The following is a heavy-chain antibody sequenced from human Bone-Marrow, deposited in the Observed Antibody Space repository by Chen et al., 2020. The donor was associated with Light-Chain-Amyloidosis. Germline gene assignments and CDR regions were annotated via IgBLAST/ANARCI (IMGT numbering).Heavy chain of an antibody. Sequence: QVQLVESGGGVVQPGRSLRLSCAASGFTFSSYGMHWVRQAPGTGLEWVVVIWYDGSHPYYADSVKGAFTISPSPSSHPLYLPLPFLLSSSPSFSYCARCYQRRGIAVAGTASWGQGTLVTVSS. D-gene: IGHD6-19*01. J-gene: IGHJ5*02. CDR1: GFTFSSYG. CDR3: ARCYQRRGIAVAGTAS. CDR2: IWYDGSHP. V-gene: IGHV3-33*01.